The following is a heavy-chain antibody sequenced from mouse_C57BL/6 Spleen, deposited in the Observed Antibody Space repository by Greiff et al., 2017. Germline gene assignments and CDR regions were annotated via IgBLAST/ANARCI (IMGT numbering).Heavy chain of an antibody. CDR2: IRLKSDNYAT. Sequence: EVKLVESGGGLVQPGGSMKLSCVASGFTFSNYWMNWVRQSPEKGLEWVAQIRLKSDNYATHYAESVKGRFTISRDVSKSSVYLQMNNLRAEDTGIYYCTGLVHNSYYYFDYWGQGTTLTVSS. CDR1: GFTFSNYW. J-gene: IGHJ2*01. V-gene: IGHV6-3*01. D-gene: IGHD6-1*01. CDR3: TGLVHNSYYYFDY.